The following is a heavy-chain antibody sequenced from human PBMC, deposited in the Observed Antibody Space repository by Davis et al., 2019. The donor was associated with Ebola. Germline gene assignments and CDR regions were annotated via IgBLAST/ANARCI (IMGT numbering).Heavy chain of an antibody. Sequence: SETLSLTCTVSGGSISSSSYYWGWIRQPPGKGLEWIGSIYYSGSTYYNPSLKSRVTISVDTSNNQFSLKLSSVTAADTAVYYCARAFIAATVDFWGQGTLVTVSS. CDR2: IYYSGST. J-gene: IGHJ4*02. CDR1: GGSISSSSYY. D-gene: IGHD6-13*01. CDR3: ARAFIAATVDF. V-gene: IGHV4-39*01.